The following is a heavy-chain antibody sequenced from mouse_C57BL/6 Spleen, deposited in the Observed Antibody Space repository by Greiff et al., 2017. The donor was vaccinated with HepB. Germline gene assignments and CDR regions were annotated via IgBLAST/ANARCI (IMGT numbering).Heavy chain of an antibody. J-gene: IGHJ1*03. Sequence: VKVVESGAELVRPGASVKLSCKASGYTFTDYYINWVKQRPGQGLEWIARIYPGSGNTYYNEKFKGKATLTAEKSSSTAYMQLSSLTSEDSAVYFCARGELRHWYFDVWGTGTTVTVSS. D-gene: IGHD2-4*01. CDR2: IYPGSGNT. CDR1: GYTFTDYY. CDR3: ARGELRHWYFDV. V-gene: IGHV1-76*01.